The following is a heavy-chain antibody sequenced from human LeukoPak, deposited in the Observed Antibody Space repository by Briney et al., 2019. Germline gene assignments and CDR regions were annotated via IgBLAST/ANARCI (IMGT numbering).Heavy chain of an antibody. J-gene: IGHJ6*03. Sequence: PGGSPRLSCAVSGFTFDDYAMHWVRQVPGKGLEWVAGINWNSGTTDYTESVKGRFIISRDNAKTSLYLQMNSLRAEDTALYYCARPSGSRSYYYYYMDVWGKGTMVTVSS. CDR1: GFTFDDYA. D-gene: IGHD1-26*01. CDR3: ARPSGSRSYYYYYMDV. CDR2: INWNSGTT. V-gene: IGHV3-20*04.